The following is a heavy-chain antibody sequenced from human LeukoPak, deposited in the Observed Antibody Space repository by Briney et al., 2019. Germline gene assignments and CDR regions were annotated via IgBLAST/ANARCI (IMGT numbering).Heavy chain of an antibody. D-gene: IGHD6-13*01. CDR1: GYTFTSYG. CDR2: ISAYNGNT. J-gene: IGHJ6*02. Sequence: ASVKVSCKASGYTFTSYGISWVRQAPGQGLEWMGWISAYNGNTNYAQKLQGRVTMTTDTSTSTAYMELRSLRSDDTAVYYCARDSIAAAGTNYYYYGMDVWGQGTTVTVSS. CDR3: ARDSIAAAGTNYYYYGMDV. V-gene: IGHV1-18*01.